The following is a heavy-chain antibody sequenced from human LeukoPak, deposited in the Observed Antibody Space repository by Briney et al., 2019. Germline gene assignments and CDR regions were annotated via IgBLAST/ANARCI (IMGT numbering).Heavy chain of an antibody. D-gene: IGHD1-26*01. CDR3: ARNSGSPFSPFDY. V-gene: IGHV5-51*03. CDR2: SYPGDSDT. J-gene: IGHJ4*02. CDR1: GYSFTSYW. Sequence: GESLKISCKGSGYSFTSYWIGWVRQMPGKGLERMGISYPGDSDTRYSPSFQGQVTISADKSISTAYLQWSSLKASDTAMYYCARNSGSPFSPFDYWGQGTLVTVSS.